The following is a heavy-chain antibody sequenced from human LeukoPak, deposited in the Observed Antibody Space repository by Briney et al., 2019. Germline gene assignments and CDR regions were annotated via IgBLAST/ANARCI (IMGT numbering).Heavy chain of an antibody. CDR2: ISGSGGST. CDR1: GFTFSNYW. J-gene: IGHJ4*02. CDR3: AKGTPSGSYY. Sequence: GGSLRLSCAASGFTFSNYWMTWVRQAPGKGLEWVSAISGSGGSTYYADSVKGRFTISRDNSKNTLYLQMNSLRAEDTAVYYCAKGTPSGSYYWGQGTLVTVSS. D-gene: IGHD1-26*01. V-gene: IGHV3-23*01.